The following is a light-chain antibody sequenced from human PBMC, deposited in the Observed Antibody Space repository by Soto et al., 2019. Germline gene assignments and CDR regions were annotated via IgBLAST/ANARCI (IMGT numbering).Light chain of an antibody. V-gene: IGKV3-20*01. J-gene: IGKJ4*01. CDR2: GAS. CDR1: QSVWRNS. CDR3: QPYSSSPST. Sequence: ESALAQSPRSLFLSPGKRDTLSRRASQSVWRNSLAWYQQQPGQAPRLLIYGASSRATDIPDRFSGSGSGTDFTLIVSRLEPEDFAVYFCQPYSSSPSTFGAGTKV.